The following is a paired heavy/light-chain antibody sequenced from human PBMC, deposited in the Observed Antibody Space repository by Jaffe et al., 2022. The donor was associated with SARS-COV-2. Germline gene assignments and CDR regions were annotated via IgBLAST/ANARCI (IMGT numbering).Light chain of an antibody. V-gene: IGKV1-5*03. CDR2: KAS. J-gene: IGKJ1*01. CDR1: QSISGW. CDR3: QQYSIYPRT. Sequence: DIQMTQSPSTLSASVGDRVTITCRASQSISGWLAWYQQKPGKAPKLLISKASSLERGVPSRFSGSGSGTEFTLTISCLQPDDFATYYCQQYSIYPRTFGQGTKVEIK.
Heavy chain of an antibody. D-gene: IGHD4-17*01. CDR2: VNHRRIT. J-gene: IGHJ5*02. CDR3: AKGGNTVFDP. Sequence: QVQLQQWGAGLLKPSETLSLICAVYGGSFSGQYWSWIRQPPGKGLEWIGEVNHRRITTYNSSLKSRVTMSVDTSKNQFSLKLSSVTAADTAVYFCAKGGNTVFDPWGQGTLVTVSS. CDR1: GGSFSGQY. V-gene: IGHV4-34*01.